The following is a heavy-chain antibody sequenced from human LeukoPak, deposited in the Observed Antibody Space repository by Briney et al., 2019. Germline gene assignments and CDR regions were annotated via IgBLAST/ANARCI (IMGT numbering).Heavy chain of an antibody. Sequence: PGGSLRLSCAASGFTFSSYWMSWVRQAPGKGLEWVANIKQDGSEKYYVDSVKGRFTISRDNAKNSLYLQMNSLRAEDTAVYYCARERYYYGSGSYDYWGQGTLVTVSS. CDR2: IKQDGSEK. D-gene: IGHD3-10*01. J-gene: IGHJ4*02. CDR3: ARERYYYGSGSYDY. V-gene: IGHV3-7*01. CDR1: GFTFSSYW.